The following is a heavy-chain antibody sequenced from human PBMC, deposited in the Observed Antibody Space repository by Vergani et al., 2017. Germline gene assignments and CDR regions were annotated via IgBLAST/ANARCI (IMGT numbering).Heavy chain of an antibody. V-gene: IGHV4-38-2*01. D-gene: IGHD6-6*01. Sequence: QVQLPESGPGLVKPSETLSLTCAVSGYSISSGYYWGWIRQPPGKGLEWIGSIYHSGSTYYNPSLKSRVTISVDTSKNQFSLKLSSVTAADTAVYYCARLASAIDPWGQGTLVTVSS. CDR3: ARLASAIDP. CDR1: GYSISSGYY. J-gene: IGHJ5*02. CDR2: IYHSGST.